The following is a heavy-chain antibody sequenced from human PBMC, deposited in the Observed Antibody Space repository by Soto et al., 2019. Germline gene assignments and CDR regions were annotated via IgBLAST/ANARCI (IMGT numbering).Heavy chain of an antibody. D-gene: IGHD6-6*01. J-gene: IGHJ4*02. CDR2: IHYTGDT. V-gene: IGHV3-53*01. Sequence: GGSLRLSCAASGFSVSGNYMSWVRQAPGKGPEWISTIHYTGDTSYADSVKGRFSISRDKYKNTVYLQMSSLRAEDTAVYFCAGSSNYYLYYFGNWGQGTLVRVAS. CDR1: GFSVSGNY. CDR3: AGSSNYYLYYFGN.